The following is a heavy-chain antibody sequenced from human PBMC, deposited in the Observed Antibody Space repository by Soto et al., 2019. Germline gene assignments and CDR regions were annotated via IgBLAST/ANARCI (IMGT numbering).Heavy chain of an antibody. CDR3: LSNAVHSSGFTDY. V-gene: IGHV4-39*01. CDR2: IYYSGYT. J-gene: IGHJ4*02. D-gene: IGHD6-19*01. Sequence: SETLSLTCTVSGGSISSSSYYWGWIRQPPGKGLEWIGSIYYSGYTYYNPSLKSRVTISVDTSKNQFSLKLSSVTAAETAVYYCLSNAVHSSGFTDYCGQGTLVTVSS. CDR1: GGSISSSSYY.